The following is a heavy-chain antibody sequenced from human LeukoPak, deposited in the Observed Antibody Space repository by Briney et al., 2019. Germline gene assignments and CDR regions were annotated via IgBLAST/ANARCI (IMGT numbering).Heavy chain of an antibody. CDR2: IYPTGST. V-gene: IGHV4-38-2*02. CDR3: ARTGWELRLAFDI. D-gene: IGHD3-10*01. J-gene: IGHJ3*02. CDR1: DYSISSSYY. Sequence: SETLSLTCTVSDYSISSSYYWGWIRQPPGKGLEWIGSIYPTGSTYYNPSLKSRVTISLDTSKNQFSLKLKSVTAADTAVFYCARTGWELRLAFDIWGQGTMVTVSS.